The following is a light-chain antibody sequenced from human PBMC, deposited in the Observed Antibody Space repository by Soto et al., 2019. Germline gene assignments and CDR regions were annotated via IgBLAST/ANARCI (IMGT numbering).Light chain of an antibody. CDR3: SSYAGTNNPNYV. J-gene: IGLJ1*01. V-gene: IGLV2-8*01. CDR1: SSDIGYYNY. Sequence: QSALTQPPSASGSPGQSVTISCTGTSSDIGYYNYVSWYQQHPGKAPKLMISEVSKRPSGVPDRFSGSKSGNTASLTVSGLQADDEADYYCSSYAGTNNPNYVFGTGTK. CDR2: EVS.